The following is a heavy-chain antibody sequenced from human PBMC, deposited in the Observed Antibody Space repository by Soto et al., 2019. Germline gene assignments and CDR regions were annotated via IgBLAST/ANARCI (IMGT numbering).Heavy chain of an antibody. J-gene: IGHJ4*02. Sequence: GESLKISCKGSGYSFTSYWIGWVRQMPGKGLEWMGIIYPGDSDTRYSPSFQGQVTISADKSISTAYLQWSSLKASDTAMYYCARHGSSGWSQWGYFDYWGQGTLVTVSS. CDR3: ARHGSSGWSQWGYFDY. V-gene: IGHV5-51*01. CDR1: GYSFTSYW. D-gene: IGHD6-19*01. CDR2: IYPGDSDT.